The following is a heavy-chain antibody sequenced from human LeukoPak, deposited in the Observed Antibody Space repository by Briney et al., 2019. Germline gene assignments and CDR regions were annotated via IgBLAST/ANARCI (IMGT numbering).Heavy chain of an antibody. D-gene: IGHD3-10*01. V-gene: IGHV4-4*07. CDR3: AREESVWFGELGRYWFDP. CDR1: GGSISSYY. CDR2: IYTSGST. Sequence: SETLSLTCTVSGGSISSYYWSWIRQPAGKGLEWIGRIYTSGSTNYNPSLKSRVTMSVDTSKDQFSLKLSSVTAADTAVYYCAREESVWFGELGRYWFDPWGQGTLVTVSS. J-gene: IGHJ5*02.